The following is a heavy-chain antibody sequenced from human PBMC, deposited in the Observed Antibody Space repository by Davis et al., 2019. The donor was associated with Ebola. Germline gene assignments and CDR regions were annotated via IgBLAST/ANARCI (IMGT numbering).Heavy chain of an antibody. CDR2: IYYSGST. Sequence: GSLRLSCTVSGGSISSYYWSWIRQPPGKGLEWIGYIYYSGSTNYNPSLKSRVTISVDTSKNQFSLKLSSVTAADTTVYYCATATYYYGSGSLTSWGQGTLVTVSS. D-gene: IGHD3-10*01. CDR3: ATATYYYGSGSLTS. V-gene: IGHV4-59*08. CDR1: GGSISSYY. J-gene: IGHJ4*02.